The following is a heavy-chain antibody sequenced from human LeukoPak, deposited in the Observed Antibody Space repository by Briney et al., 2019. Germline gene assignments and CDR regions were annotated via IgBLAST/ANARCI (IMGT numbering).Heavy chain of an antibody. Sequence: GGSLRLSCAASGFTFSSYSMNWVRQAPGKGLEWVSYISSSSSTIYYADSVEGRFTISRDNAKNSLYLQMNSLRAEDTAVYYCAREAGIAARLFDYWGQGTLVTVSS. CDR2: ISSSSSTI. V-gene: IGHV3-48*04. D-gene: IGHD6-6*01. J-gene: IGHJ4*02. CDR3: AREAGIAARLFDY. CDR1: GFTFSSYS.